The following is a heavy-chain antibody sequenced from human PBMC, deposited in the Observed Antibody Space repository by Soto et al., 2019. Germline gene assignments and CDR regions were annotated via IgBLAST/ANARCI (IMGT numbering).Heavy chain of an antibody. CDR2: IYYTGST. CDR1: GGSISSGDYY. V-gene: IGHV4-30-4*01. J-gene: IGHJ4*02. Sequence: QVQLQESGPGLVTPSQTLSLTCTVSGGSISSGDYYWSWIRQPPGKGLEWIGYIYYTGSTYYNPSVKSRVSMSIDTSKNQFSLRLKSVTAADTAVYYCARAHGSGYYHSDYWGQGTLVTVSS. CDR3: ARAHGSGYYHSDY. D-gene: IGHD3-10*01.